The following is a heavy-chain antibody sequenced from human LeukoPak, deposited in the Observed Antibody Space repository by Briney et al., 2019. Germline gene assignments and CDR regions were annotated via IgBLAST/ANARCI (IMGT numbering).Heavy chain of an antibody. CDR2: DSTYNSEI. J-gene: IGHJ5*02. CDR1: GYRFSSNG. D-gene: IGHD1-20*01. CDR3: ALDNWNEFDP. Sequence: GASVKVSCKASGYRFSSNGISWVRQAPGQGLEWVGWDSTYNSEINYAPKFQGRVAMTKDTFTSTVYMELRSLRTDDTAVYYCALDNWNEFDPWGQGTLVTVSS. V-gene: IGHV1-18*01.